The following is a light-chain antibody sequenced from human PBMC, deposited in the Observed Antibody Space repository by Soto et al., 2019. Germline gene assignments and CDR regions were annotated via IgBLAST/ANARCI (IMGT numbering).Light chain of an antibody. V-gene: IGKV3-20*01. Sequence: EIVLTQSPGTLSLSPGERATLSCRASRSISSNYVAWYQQKPGQAPRLLMFGVSNRAAGIPDRFSGSGSGTDFTLTISRLEPEDFEVFYCQQYGSSPYTFGQGTKLEIK. CDR1: RSISSNY. CDR3: QQYGSSPYT. CDR2: GVS. J-gene: IGKJ2*01.